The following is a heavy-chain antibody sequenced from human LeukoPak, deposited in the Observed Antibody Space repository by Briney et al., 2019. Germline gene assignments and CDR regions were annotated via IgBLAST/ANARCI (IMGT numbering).Heavy chain of an antibody. CDR1: GFTVSSNY. D-gene: IGHD3-10*01. J-gene: IGHJ4*02. V-gene: IGHV3-53*01. CDR2: IYSGGST. Sequence: GGSLRLSCAASGFTVSSNYMSWVRQAPGKGLEWVSVIYSGGSTYYADSVKGRFTISRDNSKNTLYLQMNSLRDEGAAVYYCVKGRNYYGPGSYCDFWGQGTLVTVSS. CDR3: VKGRNYYGPGSYCDF.